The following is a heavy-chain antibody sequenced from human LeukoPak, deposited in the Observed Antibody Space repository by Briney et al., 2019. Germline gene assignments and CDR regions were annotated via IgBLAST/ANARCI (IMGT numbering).Heavy chain of an antibody. V-gene: IGHV4-4*02. CDR1: GGSITSVTW. D-gene: IGHD6-19*01. CDR2: IYHSGTT. J-gene: IGHJ4*02. CDR3: ARVPGGSSGWYADY. Sequence: PSETLSLTCAVSGGSITSVTWWSWVRQPPGKGLEWIGEIYHSGTTNYNPSLKSRVTISVDKSKKQFSLKLRSVTAADTAVYYCARVPGGSSGWYADYWGQGTLVTVSS.